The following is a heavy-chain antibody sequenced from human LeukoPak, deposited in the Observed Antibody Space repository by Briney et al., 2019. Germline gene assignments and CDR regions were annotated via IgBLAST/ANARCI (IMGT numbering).Heavy chain of an antibody. CDR1: VGSINSGNW. CDR3: ATAPILRGEGGEHYKYGMDV. D-gene: IGHD2-2*02. V-gene: IGHV4-4*02. Sequence: TSGTLSLTCAVSVGSINSGNWWSWVRQSPGKGLEWIGEIYHNGTPHYNPSLKSRVTISADTFKNHFSLKMTSVTAADTAVYYCATAPILRGEGGEHYKYGMDVWGQGTTVIVSS. J-gene: IGHJ6*02. CDR2: IYHNGTP.